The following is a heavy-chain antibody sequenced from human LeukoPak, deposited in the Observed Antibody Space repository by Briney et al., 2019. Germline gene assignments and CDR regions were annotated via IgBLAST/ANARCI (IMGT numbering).Heavy chain of an antibody. CDR1: GGTFSSYT. J-gene: IGHJ6*03. CDR2: IIPILGIA. Sequence: SVKVSCKASGGTFSSYTISWVRQAPGQGLEWMGRIIPILGIANYAQKFQGRVTITADKSTSTAYMELSSLRSEDTAVYYCARDYGYYSNHPYYYYYMDVWGKGTAVTVSS. V-gene: IGHV1-69*04. CDR3: ARDYGYYSNHPYYYYYMDV. D-gene: IGHD4-11*01.